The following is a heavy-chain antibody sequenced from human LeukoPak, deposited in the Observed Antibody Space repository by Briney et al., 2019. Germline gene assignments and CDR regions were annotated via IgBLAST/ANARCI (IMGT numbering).Heavy chain of an antibody. D-gene: IGHD2-2*01. V-gene: IGHV3-23*01. CDR1: GFTFSSYA. Sequence: PGGSLRLSCAASGFTFSSYAMSWVRQAPGKGLEWVSAISGSGGSTYYADSVKGRFTISRDNSKNTLCLQMNSLRAEDTAVYSCALCRLPFYGMDVWGQGTTVTVSS. CDR3: ALCRLPFYGMDV. J-gene: IGHJ6*02. CDR2: ISGSGGST.